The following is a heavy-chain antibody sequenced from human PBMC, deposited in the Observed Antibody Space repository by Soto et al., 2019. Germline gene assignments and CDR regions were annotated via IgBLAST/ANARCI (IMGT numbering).Heavy chain of an antibody. V-gene: IGHV4-61*01. Sequence: SETLSLTCTVSGGSVSSSFFYWSWVRQPPGQRLEWIGYIYYTGTTNYNPSLASRVAMSVDTSKKQFTLNLRSLTAADTARYFCAGLRTSSGWSLFDTWDQGMLVGVSS. CDR1: GGSVSSSFFY. D-gene: IGHD2-15*01. CDR2: IYYTGTT. CDR3: AGLRTSSGWSLFDT. J-gene: IGHJ4*01.